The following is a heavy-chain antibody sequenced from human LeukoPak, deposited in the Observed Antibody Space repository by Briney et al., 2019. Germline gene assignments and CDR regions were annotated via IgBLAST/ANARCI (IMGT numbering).Heavy chain of an antibody. V-gene: IGHV3-33*08. Sequence: GGSLRLSCEASGFTFSSYAMHWVRQAPGKGLEWVAVIWYDGSNKYYADSVKGRFTISRDNSKNTLYLQMNSLRAEDTAVYYCEVGATKDSGYWGQGTLVTVSS. D-gene: IGHD1-26*01. CDR3: EVGATKDSGY. CDR2: IWYDGSNK. CDR1: GFTFSSYA. J-gene: IGHJ4*02.